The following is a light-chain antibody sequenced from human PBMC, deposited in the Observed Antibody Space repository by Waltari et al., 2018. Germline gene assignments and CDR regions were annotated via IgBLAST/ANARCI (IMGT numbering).Light chain of an antibody. V-gene: IGLV2-14*03. Sequence: QSALTQPASVSGSPGQSITISCTGTSSDVGAYNYVSWYQQHPGTAPKPMIFDVSNRPSGVSTRFSGSKSGNTASLTISGLQAEDEADYYCSSYISSSTLELFGGGTSLTVL. CDR3: SSYISSSTLEL. CDR1: SSDVGAYNY. J-gene: IGLJ2*01. CDR2: DVS.